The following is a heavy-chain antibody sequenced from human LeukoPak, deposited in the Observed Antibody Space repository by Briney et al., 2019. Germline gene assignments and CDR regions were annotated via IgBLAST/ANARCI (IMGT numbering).Heavy chain of an antibody. CDR1: GFTFSDYY. CDR2: ISGSGGST. Sequence: PGGSLRLSCAASGFTFSDYYMSWIRQAPGKGLEWVSGISGSGGSTYYADSVKGRFTISRDNSKNTLYLQMYYCAKDTAFDWLPHDYWGQGTLVTVSS. J-gene: IGHJ4*02. CDR3: HDY. D-gene: IGHD3-9*01. V-gene: IGHV3-23*01.